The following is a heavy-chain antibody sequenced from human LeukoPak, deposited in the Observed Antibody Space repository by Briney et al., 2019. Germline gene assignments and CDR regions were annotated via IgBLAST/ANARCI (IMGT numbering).Heavy chain of an antibody. D-gene: IGHD6-13*01. V-gene: IGHV1-3*01. CDR3: ATDSPYSSSWSNDAFDI. CDR2: INAGNGNT. J-gene: IGHJ3*02. Sequence: ASVKVSCKASGYTFTTYAMHWVRQAPGQRLEWMGWINAGNGNTKYSEKFQGRVTITRDTSANTAYMELSSLRSEDTAVYYCATDSPYSSSWSNDAFDIWGQGTMVTVSS. CDR1: GYTFTTYA.